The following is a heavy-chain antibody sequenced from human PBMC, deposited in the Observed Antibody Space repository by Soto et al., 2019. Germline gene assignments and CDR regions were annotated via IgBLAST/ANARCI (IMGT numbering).Heavy chain of an antibody. Sequence: GGSLRLSCAASGFTFSSYWMHWVRQAPGKGLVWVSRIKSDGTTTSHADSVKGRFTISRDNAKNTIYLQMNSLSADDTAVHYCARELRNYYGVDVWGQGTTVTVSS. D-gene: IGHD2-21*01. V-gene: IGHV3-74*01. CDR2: IKSDGTTT. CDR3: ARELRNYYGVDV. CDR1: GFTFSSYW. J-gene: IGHJ6*02.